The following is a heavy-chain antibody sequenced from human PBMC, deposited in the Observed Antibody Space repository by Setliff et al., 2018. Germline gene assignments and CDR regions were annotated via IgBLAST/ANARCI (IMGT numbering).Heavy chain of an antibody. V-gene: IGHV4-4*07. Sequence: SETLSLTCSVSGGPIDSYYWSWVRQSAGRGLEWIGRIYGRGATNYNPSLKTRLTISVDNSKNQFSLQLTSVTAADTALYFCARERLYYDDLTGFSPEAFDIWGQGTMVTVSS. D-gene: IGHD3-9*01. CDR2: IYGRGAT. CDR1: GGPIDSYY. CDR3: ARERLYYDDLTGFSPEAFDI. J-gene: IGHJ3*02.